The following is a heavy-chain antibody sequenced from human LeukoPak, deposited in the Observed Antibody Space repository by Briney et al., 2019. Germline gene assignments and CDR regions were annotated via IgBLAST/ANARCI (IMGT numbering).Heavy chain of an antibody. CDR2: ISSSGSTI. V-gene: IGHV3-11*01. D-gene: IGHD2-15*01. Sequence: GGSLRLSCTASGFTFSDYYMSWIRQAPGKGLEWVSYISSSGSTIYYADSVKGRFTISRDNAKNSLYLQMNSLRAEDTAVYYCASPTHQWRFDPWGQGTLVTVSS. CDR1: GFTFSDYY. J-gene: IGHJ5*02. CDR3: ASPTHQWRFDP.